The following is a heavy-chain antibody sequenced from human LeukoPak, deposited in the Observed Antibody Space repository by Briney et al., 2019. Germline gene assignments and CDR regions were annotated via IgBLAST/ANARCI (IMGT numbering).Heavy chain of an antibody. CDR3: ARTSLKGVGASDY. D-gene: IGHD1-26*01. Sequence: ASVKVSCKASGYTFTGYYMHWVRQAPGQGLEWMGWINPNSGGTNYAQKFQGRVTMTRDTSISTAYMELSGLRSDDTAVYYCARTSLKGVGASDYWGQGTLVTVSS. V-gene: IGHV1-2*02. CDR1: GYTFTGYY. J-gene: IGHJ4*02. CDR2: INPNSGGT.